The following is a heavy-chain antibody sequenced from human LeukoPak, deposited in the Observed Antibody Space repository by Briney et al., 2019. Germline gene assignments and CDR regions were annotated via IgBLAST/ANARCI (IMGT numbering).Heavy chain of an antibody. Sequence: PSETLSLTCAVYGGSFSGYYWSWIRQPPGKGLEWIGEINHSGSTNYNPSLKSRVTISVDTSKNQFSLKPSSVTAADTAVYYCAREPLRYFDWVYGMDVWGQGTTVTVSS. D-gene: IGHD3-9*01. CDR1: GGSFSGYY. J-gene: IGHJ6*02. CDR2: INHSGST. V-gene: IGHV4-34*01. CDR3: AREPLRYFDWVYGMDV.